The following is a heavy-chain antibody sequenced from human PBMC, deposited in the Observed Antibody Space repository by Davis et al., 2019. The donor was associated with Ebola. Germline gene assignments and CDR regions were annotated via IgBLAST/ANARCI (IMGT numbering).Heavy chain of an antibody. CDR2: IYPGDSDT. CDR3: ARQSFFDGSGYYYY. CDR1: GYSFTHYW. V-gene: IGHV5-51*01. D-gene: IGHD3-22*01. Sequence: PGGSLRLSCKGSGYSFTHYWIGWVRQLPGKGLEWMGIIYPGDSDTRYSPSFQGQVTISADKSISTAYLQWSGLKASDTAMYYCARQSFFDGSGYYYYWGQGTLVTVSS. J-gene: IGHJ4*02.